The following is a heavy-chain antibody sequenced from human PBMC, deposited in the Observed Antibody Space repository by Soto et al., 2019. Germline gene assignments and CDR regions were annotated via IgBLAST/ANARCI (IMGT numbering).Heavy chain of an antibody. Sequence: ASVKVSCKASGYTLTSYAMHWVRQAPGQRLEWMGWINAGNGNTKYSQKFQGRVTITRDTSASTAYMELSSLRSEDTAVYYCATEDIVLMVYAIGWCGPWGQGTLGTFSS. J-gene: IGHJ5*02. CDR3: ATEDIVLMVYAIGWCGP. CDR2: INAGNGNT. V-gene: IGHV1-3*01. D-gene: IGHD2-8*01. CDR1: GYTLTSYA.